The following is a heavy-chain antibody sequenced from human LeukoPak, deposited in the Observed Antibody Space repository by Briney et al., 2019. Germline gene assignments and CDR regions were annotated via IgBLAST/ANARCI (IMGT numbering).Heavy chain of an antibody. CDR2: IYFSGST. J-gene: IGHJ4*02. Sequence: PSETLSLTGTVSGGSVNSGGYSWSWIRQYPGRGLEWIGYIYFSGSTFYNPSFESRVFISLDTPKNQFSLRLSSVTAADTAIYYCARQPPGSGYQYRYYFDCWGQGTLVTVSS. V-gene: IGHV4-31*03. CDR3: ARQPPGSGYQYRYYFDC. D-gene: IGHD3-22*01. CDR1: GGSVNSGGYS.